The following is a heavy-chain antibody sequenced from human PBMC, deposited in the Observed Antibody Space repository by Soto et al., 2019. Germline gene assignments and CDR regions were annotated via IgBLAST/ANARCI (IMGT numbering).Heavy chain of an antibody. V-gene: IGHV3-23*01. CDR1: GFTFNNYA. J-gene: IGHJ4*02. Sequence: EVQLLESGGGLVQPGGSLRLSCAASGFTFNNYAMTWVHQAPGKGLEWVSAICGGGDTTSYADSVKGRFTVSRDGSKNALYLQMSSLRAEDTALYYCAKGRGGSGSLTPRVDFWGQGTLVTVSS. CDR3: AKGRGGSGSLTPRVDF. CDR2: ICGGGDTT. D-gene: IGHD3-10*01.